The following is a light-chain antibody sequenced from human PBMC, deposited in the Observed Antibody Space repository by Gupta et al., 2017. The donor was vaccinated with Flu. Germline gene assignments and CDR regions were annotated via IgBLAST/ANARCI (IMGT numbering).Light chain of an antibody. CDR1: TGAVTSDHY. CDR2: STR. CDR3: LLYFRDAVV. Sequence: QPVVTQAPSLTVSPGGTVTLTCASSTGAVTSDHYPNWFQQKPGQPPRPLIYSTRSKHSWTPARFSGSLLGGKAALTLSGVQPEDEADYYCLLYFRDAVVFGGGTKLTVL. V-gene: IGLV7-43*01. J-gene: IGLJ2*01.